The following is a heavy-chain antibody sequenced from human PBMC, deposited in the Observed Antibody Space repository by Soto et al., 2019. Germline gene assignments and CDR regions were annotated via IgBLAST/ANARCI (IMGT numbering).Heavy chain of an antibody. V-gene: IGHV3-53*01. D-gene: IGHD3-22*01. J-gene: IGHJ6*02. CDR3: ARSRYYYDSSGYSRYYYYGMDV. CDR1: GFTVSSNY. Sequence: GGSLRLSCAASGFTVSSNYMSWVRQAPGKGLEWVSVIYSGGSTYYADSVKGRFTISRDNSKNTLYLQMNSLRAEDTAVYYCARSRYYYDSSGYSRYYYYGMDVWGQGPTVTVSS. CDR2: IYSGGST.